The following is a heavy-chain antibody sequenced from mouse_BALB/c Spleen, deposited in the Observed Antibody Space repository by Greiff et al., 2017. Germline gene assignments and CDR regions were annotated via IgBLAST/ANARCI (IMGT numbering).Heavy chain of an antibody. V-gene: IGHV5-6-5*01. CDR1: GFTFSSYA. D-gene: IGHD2-3*01. CDR2: ISSGGST. J-gene: IGHJ2*01. Sequence: EVKLMESGGGLVKPGGSLKLSCAASGFTFSSYAMSWVRQTPEKRLEWVASISSGGSTYYPDSVKGRFTISRDNARNILYLQMSSLRSEDTAMYYCARGRGYYYFDYWGQGTTLTVSS. CDR3: ARGRGYYYFDY.